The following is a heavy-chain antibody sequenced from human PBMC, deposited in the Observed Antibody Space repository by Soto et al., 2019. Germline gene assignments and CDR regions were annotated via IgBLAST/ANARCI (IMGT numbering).Heavy chain of an antibody. CDR2: ISSSGSTI. Sequence: GGSLRLSGAASGLTFSSYEMNWVRQAPGKGLDWVAYISSSGSTIYYADSVKGRFTISRDKANNSLYLQMNSLGAEDTAVYYCARDVDSWEDFWSGLNNWFHXWGQGTLVTVSX. J-gene: IGHJ5*02. CDR1: GLTFSSYE. V-gene: IGHV3-48*03. D-gene: IGHD3-3*01. CDR3: ARDVDSWEDFWSGLNNWFHX.